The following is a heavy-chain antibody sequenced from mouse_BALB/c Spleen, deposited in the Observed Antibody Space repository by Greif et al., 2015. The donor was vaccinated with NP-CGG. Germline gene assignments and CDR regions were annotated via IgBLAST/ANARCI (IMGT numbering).Heavy chain of an antibody. D-gene: IGHD2-1*01. Sequence: EVKLVESGPSLVKPSQTLSLTCSVTGDSITSGYWNWIRKFPGNKLEYMEYISYSGSTYYNPSLKSRISITRDTSKNXYYLQLNSVTTEDTATYYCARYDYGNGLDYWGQGTTLTVSS. V-gene: IGHV3-8*02. CDR3: ARYDYGNGLDY. CDR2: ISYSGST. CDR1: GDSITSGY. J-gene: IGHJ2*01.